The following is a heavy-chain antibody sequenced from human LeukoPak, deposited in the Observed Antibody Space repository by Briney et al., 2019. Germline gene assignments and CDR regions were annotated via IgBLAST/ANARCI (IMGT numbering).Heavy chain of an antibody. V-gene: IGHV7-4-1*02. J-gene: IGHJ4*02. D-gene: IGHD3-3*01. CDR3: ARDGFYDFWAGYYHPY. CDR1: GYTFKNYA. Sequence: ASVRVSSKASGYTFKNYAIYWVRQAPGQGLETMGWVDTNSGKPTYAQGFRGRFVFSLDTSVNTAYLHINNLKTADTALYFCARDGFYDFWAGYYHPYWGQGTPVTVSS. CDR2: VDTNSGKP.